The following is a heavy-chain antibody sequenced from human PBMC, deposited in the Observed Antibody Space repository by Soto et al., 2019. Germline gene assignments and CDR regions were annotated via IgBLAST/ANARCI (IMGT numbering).Heavy chain of an antibody. Sequence: SETLSLTCTVSGGSISSYYWSWLRQPPGKGLEWIGYIYYSGSTNYNPSLKSRVTISVDTSKNQFSLKLSSVTAADTAVYYCASGGIYCSDGSCYGDPPHYWGQGILVTVS. D-gene: IGHD2-15*01. CDR3: ASGGIYCSDGSCYGDPPHY. CDR2: IYYSGST. J-gene: IGHJ4*02. CDR1: GGSISSYY. V-gene: IGHV4-59*01.